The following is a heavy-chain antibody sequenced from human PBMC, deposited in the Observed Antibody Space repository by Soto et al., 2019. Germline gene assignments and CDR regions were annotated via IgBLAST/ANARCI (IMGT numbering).Heavy chain of an antibody. CDR2: ISNSGDTI. CDR3: ARDGSRFDY. Sequence: PGGSLRLSCAASGFTFSTYEMNWGRQAPGKGLEWVSYISNSGDTIYYADSVKGRFTIFRDNAKNSLYLQMNSLRVEDTALYYCARDGSRFDYWGQGTLVTVSS. J-gene: IGHJ4*02. CDR1: GFTFSTYE. V-gene: IGHV3-48*03. D-gene: IGHD6-13*01.